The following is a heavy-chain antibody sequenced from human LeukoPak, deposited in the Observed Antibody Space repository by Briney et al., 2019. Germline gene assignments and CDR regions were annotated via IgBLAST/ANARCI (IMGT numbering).Heavy chain of an antibody. J-gene: IGHJ4*02. CDR3: ARDDILTGCGY. Sequence: ASVKVSCKAPGYTFTSYGISWVRQAPGQGLEWMGWISAYNGNTNYAQKLQGRVTMTTDTSTSTAYMELRNLRSDDTAVYYCARDDILTGCGYWGQGTLVTVSS. D-gene: IGHD3-9*01. V-gene: IGHV1-18*01. CDR1: GYTFTSYG. CDR2: ISAYNGNT.